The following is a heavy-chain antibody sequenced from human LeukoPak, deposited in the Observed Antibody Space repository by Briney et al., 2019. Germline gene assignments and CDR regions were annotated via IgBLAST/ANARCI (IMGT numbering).Heavy chain of an antibody. CDR3: ARGDSGSYPFDS. CDR2: INAGNGNT. CDR1: GYTFTSYT. Sequence: ASVKVSCKASGYTFTSYTMHWVRQALGHRLEWMGWINAGNGNTKYSQKFQGRVTITRDTSASTAYMELSSLRSEDTAVYYCARGDSGSYPFDSWGQGTLVTVSS. V-gene: IGHV1-3*01. D-gene: IGHD3-10*01. J-gene: IGHJ4*02.